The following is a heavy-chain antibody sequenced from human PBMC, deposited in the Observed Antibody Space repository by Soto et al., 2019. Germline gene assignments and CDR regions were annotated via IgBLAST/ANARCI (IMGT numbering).Heavy chain of an antibody. V-gene: IGHV4-38-2*01. J-gene: IGHJ6*02. Sequence: SETLSLTCAVSGYSISTGNYWAWIRQPPGGGLEWIGSLYHIGSTHYNTSHKSPVTISVNTSKNHFSLELSSGTAAETAMYYARSSTGCYWKSCVDVWGQGTMVTVSS. CDR3: RSSTGCYWKSCVDV. CDR2: LYHIGST. CDR1: GYSISTGNY. D-gene: IGHD2-2*01.